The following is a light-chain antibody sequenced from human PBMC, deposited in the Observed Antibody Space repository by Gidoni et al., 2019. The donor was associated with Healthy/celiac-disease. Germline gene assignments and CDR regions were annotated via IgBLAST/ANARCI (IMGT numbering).Light chain of an antibody. CDR3: QAWDSSTVV. J-gene: IGLJ2*01. CDR2: QDS. Sequence: SSELTHPPSVSVSPGQTASINCSGDKLGDKYACWYPQKPGQSPVLVIYQDSKRPSGIPERFSGSNSGNTATLTISGTQAMDEADYYCQAWDSSTVVVGGGTKLTVL. V-gene: IGLV3-1*01. CDR1: KLGDKY.